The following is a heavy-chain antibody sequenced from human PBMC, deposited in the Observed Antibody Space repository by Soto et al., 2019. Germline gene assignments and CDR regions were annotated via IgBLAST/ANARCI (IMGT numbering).Heavy chain of an antibody. D-gene: IGHD3-3*01. CDR3: ARAEAAIFGVVIARCMDV. V-gene: IGHV1-46*03. Sequence: QVQLVQSGAEVKKPGASVKVSCKASGYTFTSYYMHWVRQAPGQGLEWMGIINPSGGSTSYAQKFQGRVTMTRDTSTSTVYMELSSLRSEDTAVYYCARAEAAIFGVVIARCMDVWGKGTTVTVSS. CDR1: GYTFTSYY. CDR2: INPSGGST. J-gene: IGHJ6*03.